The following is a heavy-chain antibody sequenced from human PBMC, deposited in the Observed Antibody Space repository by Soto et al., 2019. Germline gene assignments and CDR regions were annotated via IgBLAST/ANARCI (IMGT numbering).Heavy chain of an antibody. V-gene: IGHV4-39*01. J-gene: IGHJ5*02. CDR3: ARYNWNRNWFDP. Sequence: SETLSLTCTVSGGSISSSSYYWGWIRQPPGKGLEWIGSIYYSGSTYYNPSLKSRVTISVDTSKTQFSLKLSSVTAADTAVYYCARYNWNRNWFDPWGQGTLVNVSS. CDR1: GGSISSSSYY. D-gene: IGHD1-1*01. CDR2: IYYSGST.